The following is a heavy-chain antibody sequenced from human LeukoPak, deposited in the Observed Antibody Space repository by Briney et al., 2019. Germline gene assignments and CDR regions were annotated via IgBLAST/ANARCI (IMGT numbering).Heavy chain of an antibody. CDR2: IIPIFGTA. Sequence: RASVKVSCKASGGTFSSYAISWVRQAPGQGLEWMGGIIPIFGTANYAQKFQGRVTITADESTSTAYMELSSLRSEDTAVYYCARENDFWSGYPPLYGMDVWGQGTTVTVSS. V-gene: IGHV1-69*01. CDR1: GGTFSSYA. CDR3: ARENDFWSGYPPLYGMDV. D-gene: IGHD3-3*01. J-gene: IGHJ6*02.